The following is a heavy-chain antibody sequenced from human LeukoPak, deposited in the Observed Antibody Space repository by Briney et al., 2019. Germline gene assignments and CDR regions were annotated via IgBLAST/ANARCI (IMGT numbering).Heavy chain of an antibody. CDR2: IYTSGST. CDR1: GGSISSYY. CDR3: ARPYYYDSRIDP. D-gene: IGHD3-22*01. Sequence: SETLSFTCTVSGGSISSYYWSWIRQPPGKGLEWIGYIYTSGSTNYNPSLKSRVTISVDTSKNQFSLKLSSVTAADTAVYYCARPYYYDSRIDPWGQGTRVTVSS. V-gene: IGHV4-4*09. J-gene: IGHJ5*02.